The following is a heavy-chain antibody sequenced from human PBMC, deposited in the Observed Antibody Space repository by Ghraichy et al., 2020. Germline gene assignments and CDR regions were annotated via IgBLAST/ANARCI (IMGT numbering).Heavy chain of an antibody. V-gene: IGHV3-7*01. CDR3: ARDSKTAMVTADY. J-gene: IGHJ4*02. CDR2: IKQDGSEK. D-gene: IGHD5-18*01. Sequence: GGSLRLSCAASGFTFSSYWMSWVRQAPGKGLEWVANIKQDGSEKYYVDSVKGRFTISRDNAKNSLYLQMNSLRAEDTAVYYCARDSKTAMVTADYWGQGTLVTVSS. CDR1: GFTFSSYW.